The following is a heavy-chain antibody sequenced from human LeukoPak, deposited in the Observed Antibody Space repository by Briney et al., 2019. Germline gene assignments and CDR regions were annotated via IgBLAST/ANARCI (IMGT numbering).Heavy chain of an antibody. V-gene: IGHV4-59*01. CDR1: GGSISSYY. CDR3: ARGGQLWSE. Sequence: SETLSLTCAVYGGSISSYYWSWIRQPPGKGLEWIGYIYYSGSTNYNPSLKSRVTISVDTSKNQFSLKLSSVTAADTAVYYCARGGQLWSEWGQGTLVTVSS. D-gene: IGHD5-18*01. CDR2: IYYSGST. J-gene: IGHJ4*02.